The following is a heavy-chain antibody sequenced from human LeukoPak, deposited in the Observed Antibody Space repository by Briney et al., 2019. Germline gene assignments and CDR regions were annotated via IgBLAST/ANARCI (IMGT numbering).Heavy chain of an antibody. CDR1: GFTFSSFV. CDR3: ARDYGDYGGTFDI. J-gene: IGHJ3*02. V-gene: IGHV3-30-3*01. D-gene: IGHD4-17*01. Sequence: QPGRSLRLSCAASGFTFSSFVIHWVRQAPGKALEWVAVISYDGSNKYYADSVKGRFTTSRDNSKNTLYLQMNSLRPEDTAVYYCARDYGDYGGTFDIRGRGTMVTVSS. CDR2: ISYDGSNK.